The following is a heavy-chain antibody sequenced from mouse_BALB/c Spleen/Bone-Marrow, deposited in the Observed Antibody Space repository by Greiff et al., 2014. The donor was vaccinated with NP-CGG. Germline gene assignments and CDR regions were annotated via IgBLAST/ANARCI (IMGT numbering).Heavy chain of an antibody. CDR3: ARRDGNYVAWFAY. CDR2: IHDSGST. CDR1: GYSITSGYS. D-gene: IGHD2-1*01. V-gene: IGHV3-1*02. J-gene: IGHJ3*01. Sequence: VQLQQSGPDLVKPSQSLSLTCTVTGYSITSGYSWHWIRQFPGNKLEWMGYIHDSGSTNYNPSLKSRISNTRDTSKNQFFLQLNSVTTEDTATYYCARRDGNYVAWFAYWGQGTLVTVSA.